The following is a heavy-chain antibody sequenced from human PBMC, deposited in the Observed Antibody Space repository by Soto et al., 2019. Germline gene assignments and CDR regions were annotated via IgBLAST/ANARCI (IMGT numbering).Heavy chain of an antibody. CDR2: IYYSGST. D-gene: IGHD2-2*01. V-gene: IGHV4-30-4*01. CDR1: GGSISSGDYY. Sequence: QVQLQESGPGLVKPSQTLSLTCTVSGGSISSGDYYWSWIRQPPGKGLEWIGYIYYSGSTYYNPSRKSRVTISVDTSKNQFSLKLSSVTAADTAVYYCAGQLIVLVPAAEYYFDYWGQGTLVTVSS. J-gene: IGHJ4*02. CDR3: AGQLIVLVPAAEYYFDY.